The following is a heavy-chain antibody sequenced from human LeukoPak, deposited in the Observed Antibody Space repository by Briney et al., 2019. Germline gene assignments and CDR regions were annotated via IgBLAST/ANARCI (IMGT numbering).Heavy chain of an antibody. CDR3: ARQGYYFWSGYPRLLNWFDP. CDR2: IYPGDSDT. CDR1: GYSFTSYW. V-gene: IGHV5-51*01. D-gene: IGHD3-3*01. J-gene: IGHJ5*02. Sequence: GESLKISCKGSGYSFTSYWIGWVRQMPGKGLEWMGIIYPGDSDTRYSPSFQGQVTISADKSISTAYLQWSSLKASDTAMYYCARQGYYFWSGYPRLLNWFDPWGQGTLVTVSS.